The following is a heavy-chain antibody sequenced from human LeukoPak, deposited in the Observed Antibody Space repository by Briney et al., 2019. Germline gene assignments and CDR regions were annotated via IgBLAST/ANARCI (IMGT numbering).Heavy chain of an antibody. D-gene: IGHD2-2*02. Sequence: SETLSLTCTVSGGSISSSSYYWGWIRQPPGKGLEWIGSIYYSGSTYYNPSLKSRVTISVDTSKNQFSLKLSSVTAADTAVYYCARRLPAAILRQYDAFDIWGQGTMVTVSS. J-gene: IGHJ3*02. CDR3: ARRLPAAILRQYDAFDI. CDR2: IYYSGST. CDR1: GGSISSSSYY. V-gene: IGHV4-39*01.